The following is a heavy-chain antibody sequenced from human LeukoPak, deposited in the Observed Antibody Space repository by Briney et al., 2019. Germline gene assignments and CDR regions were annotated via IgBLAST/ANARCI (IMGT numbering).Heavy chain of an antibody. D-gene: IGHD2-21*01. Sequence: GESLKISCKGSGYSFTSYWIGWVRQMPGKGLEWMGVIYPGDSDTRYSPSFQGQATISADKSISTAFLQWSSLKASDSAMYYCASLRSYSDAFDIWGQGTMVTVSS. J-gene: IGHJ3*02. CDR1: GYSFTSYW. V-gene: IGHV5-51*01. CDR3: ASLRSYSDAFDI. CDR2: IYPGDSDT.